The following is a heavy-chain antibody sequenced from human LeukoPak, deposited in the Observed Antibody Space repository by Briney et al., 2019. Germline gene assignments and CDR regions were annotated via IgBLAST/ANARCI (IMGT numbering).Heavy chain of an antibody. Sequence: SVKVSCKASGGTFSSYAISWVRQAPGQGLEWMGGIIPIFGTANYAQKFQGRVTITADESTSTAYMELSSLRSKDTAVYYCARNNEPDYWYYMDVWGKGTTVTVSS. CDR3: ARNNEPDYWYYMDV. CDR2: IIPIFGTA. D-gene: IGHD1-14*01. J-gene: IGHJ6*03. V-gene: IGHV1-69*13. CDR1: GGTFSSYA.